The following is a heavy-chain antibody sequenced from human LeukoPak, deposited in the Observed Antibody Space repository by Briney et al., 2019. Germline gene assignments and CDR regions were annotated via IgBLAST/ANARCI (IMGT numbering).Heavy chain of an antibody. Sequence: GGSLRLSCAASGFTFSSYSMNWVRQAPGKGLEWGSSISSSSSYIYYADSVKGRFTISRDNAKNSLYLQMNSLRAEDTAVYYCARDLGSGWYYFDYWGQGTLVTVSS. V-gene: IGHV3-21*01. CDR3: ARDLGSGWYYFDY. CDR2: ISSSSSYI. J-gene: IGHJ4*02. D-gene: IGHD6-19*01. CDR1: GFTFSSYS.